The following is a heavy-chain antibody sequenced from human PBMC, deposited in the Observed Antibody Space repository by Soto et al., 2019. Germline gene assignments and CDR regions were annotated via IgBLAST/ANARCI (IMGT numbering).Heavy chain of an antibody. Sequence: QVQLQESGPGLVRPSETLSLTCSISGGSISDYQWNWIRQPPGKGLEWIGYIYYSGRTNYNPSLKGRITISLYTSTKQFPLRLTSLTAADTAVYYCAGMGGFGEISPFFDFWGQGTLVTVSS. CDR1: GGSISDYQ. CDR2: IYYSGRT. CDR3: AGMGGFGEISPFFDF. D-gene: IGHD3-16*02. V-gene: IGHV4-59*01. J-gene: IGHJ4*02.